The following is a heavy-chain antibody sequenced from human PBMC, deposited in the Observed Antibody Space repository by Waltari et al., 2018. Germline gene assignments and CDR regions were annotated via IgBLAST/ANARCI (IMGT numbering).Heavy chain of an antibody. D-gene: IGHD3-10*01. J-gene: IGHJ6*02. CDR2: ISGSGGST. Sequence: EVQLLESGGGLVQPGGSLRLSCAASGFTFSSYAMSWVRQAPGKGLEWVSAISGSGGSTYYADSGKGLFTISRDKYKNTLYLQMNSLRAEDTAVYYCAKEDYGPYYYYYYGMDVWGQGTTVTVSS. V-gene: IGHV3-23*01. CDR3: AKEDYGPYYYYYYGMDV. CDR1: GFTFSSYA.